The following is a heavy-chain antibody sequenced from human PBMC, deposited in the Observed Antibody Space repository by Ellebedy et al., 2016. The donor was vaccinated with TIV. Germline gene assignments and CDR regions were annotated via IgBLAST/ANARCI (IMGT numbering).Heavy chain of an antibody. D-gene: IGHD1-14*01. CDR2: IKSDGTGI. Sequence: GESLKISCAASGFTFSLNWMYWVRQAPGKGLVWVSRIKSDGTGISYADSVKGRFTISRDNAKNTLYLQMNSLRAEDTAVYYCAREPVTGASWYFDLWGRGTLVTVSS. V-gene: IGHV3-74*01. CDR3: AREPVTGASWYFDL. CDR1: GFTFSLNW. J-gene: IGHJ2*01.